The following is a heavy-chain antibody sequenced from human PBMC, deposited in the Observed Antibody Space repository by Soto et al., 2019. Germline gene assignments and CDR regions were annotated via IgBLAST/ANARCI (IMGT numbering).Heavy chain of an antibody. J-gene: IGHJ4*02. CDR2: ISSGSSYI. D-gene: IGHD3-10*01. CDR1: GFTFSTYT. Sequence: GGSLRLSCAASGFTFSTYTMNWVRQAPGKGLEWVSSISSGSSYIYYADSVKGRFTISRDNAKNSLFLQMSSLRAEDTAVYYCASLSRFYADYWGQGTLVTVSS. CDR3: ASLSRFYADY. V-gene: IGHV3-21*01.